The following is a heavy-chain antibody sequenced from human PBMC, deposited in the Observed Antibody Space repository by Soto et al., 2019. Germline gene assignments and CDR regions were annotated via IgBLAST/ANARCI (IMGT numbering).Heavy chain of an antibody. J-gene: IGHJ5*02. CDR3: ARDGGMYYDILTGYYRGWFDP. V-gene: IGHV4-59*01. D-gene: IGHD3-9*01. CDR1: GGSISSYY. Sequence: QVQLQESGPGLVKPSETLSLTCTVSGGSISSYYWSWIRQPPGKGLEWIGYIYYSGSTNYNPSLKSRVTISVDTSKNQFSLKLSSVTAADTAVYYCARDGGMYYDILTGYYRGWFDPWGQGTLVTVSS. CDR2: IYYSGST.